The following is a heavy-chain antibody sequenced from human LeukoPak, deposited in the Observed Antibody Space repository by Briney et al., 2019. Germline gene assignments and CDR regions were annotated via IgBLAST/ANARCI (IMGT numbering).Heavy chain of an antibody. Sequence: GGSLRLSCAASGFTFGSYWMSWVRQAPGKGLEWVSTISVSGGSTYYADSVKGRFTISRDNSKNTLYLQMNSLRAEDTAVYYCAREKGLHFDLLTGYYTSERGYYDYWGQGTLVTVSS. D-gene: IGHD3-9*01. CDR2: ISVSGGST. J-gene: IGHJ4*02. V-gene: IGHV3-23*01. CDR3: AREKGLHFDLLTGYYTSERGYYDY. CDR1: GFTFGSYW.